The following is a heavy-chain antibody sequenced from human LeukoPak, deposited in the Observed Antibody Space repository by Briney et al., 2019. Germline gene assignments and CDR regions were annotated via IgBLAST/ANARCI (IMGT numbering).Heavy chain of an antibody. CDR1: GFIFSSYW. Sequence: GGSLRLSCAVSGFIFSSYWMSWSRQAPGKGLEWVASINSDGSEGYYADVVKGRFTISRDNAKNSLYLQINSLRAEDTAVYYCARSSYSSSSSVWGQGTMVTVSS. CDR3: ARSSYSSSSSV. D-gene: IGHD6-6*01. J-gene: IGHJ3*01. V-gene: IGHV3-7*03. CDR2: INSDGSEG.